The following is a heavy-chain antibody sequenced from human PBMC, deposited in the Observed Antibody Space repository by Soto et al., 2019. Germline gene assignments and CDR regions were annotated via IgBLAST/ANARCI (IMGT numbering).Heavy chain of an antibody. Sequence: GGSLRLSCAASGFTFSSYAMHWVRQAPGKGLEWVAVISYDGSNKYYADSVKGRFTISRDNSKNTLYLQMNSLRAEDTAVYYCWIAVVAAPYFDYWGQGTLVTVSS. CDR3: WIAVVAAPYFDY. J-gene: IGHJ4*02. V-gene: IGHV3-30-3*01. CDR2: ISYDGSNK. D-gene: IGHD6-19*01. CDR1: GFTFSSYA.